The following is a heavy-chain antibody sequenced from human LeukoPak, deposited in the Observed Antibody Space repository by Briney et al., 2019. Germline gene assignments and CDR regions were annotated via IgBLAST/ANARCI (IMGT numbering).Heavy chain of an antibody. CDR3: ARRRYFDY. CDR1: GGSISSYY. Sequence: SETLSLTCTASGGSISSYYWSWIRQPPGKGLEWIGYIYYSGSTNYNPSLKSRVTISVDTSKNQFSLKLSSVTAADTAVYYCARRRYFDYWGQGTLVTVSS. V-gene: IGHV4-59*08. J-gene: IGHJ4*02. CDR2: IYYSGST.